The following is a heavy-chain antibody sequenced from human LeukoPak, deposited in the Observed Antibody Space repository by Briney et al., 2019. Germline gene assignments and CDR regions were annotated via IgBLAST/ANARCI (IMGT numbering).Heavy chain of an antibody. D-gene: IGHD2-15*01. CDR3: ARAYGYCSGGSCCFDY. CDR1: GYTFTGYY. CDR2: INPNSGGT. Sequence: ASVKVSCKASGYTFTGYYMHWVRQAPGQGLEWMGWINPNSGGTNYAQKLQGRVTMTRDTSISTAYMELSRLRSDDTAVNYCARAYGYCSGGSCCFDYWGQGTLVTVSS. V-gene: IGHV1-2*02. J-gene: IGHJ4*02.